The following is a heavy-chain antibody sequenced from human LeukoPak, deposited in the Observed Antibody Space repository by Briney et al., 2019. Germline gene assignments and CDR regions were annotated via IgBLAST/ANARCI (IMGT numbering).Heavy chain of an antibody. CDR1: GGSFSGYC. CDR2: INHSGSA. V-gene: IGHV4-34*01. Sequence: SETLSLTCAVYGGSFSGYCWSWIRQPPGKGLEWIGEINHSGSANYNPSLKSRVTISVDTSKNQFSLKLSSVTAADTAVYYCARRSSGTRSFAYWGQGTLVTVSS. D-gene: IGHD3-22*01. CDR3: ARRSSGTRSFAY. J-gene: IGHJ4*02.